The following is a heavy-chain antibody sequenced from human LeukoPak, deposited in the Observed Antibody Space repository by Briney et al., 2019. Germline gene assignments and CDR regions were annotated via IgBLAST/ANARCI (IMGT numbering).Heavy chain of an antibody. V-gene: IGHV4-59*08. D-gene: IGHD6-19*01. CDR3: ARLGHSSGWYPHVDY. Sequence: SETLSLTCTVSGDSISSYYWSWIRQPPGKGLEWIGYIYYSGSTNYNPSLKSRVTISVDTSKNQFSLKLSSVTAADTAVYYCARLGHSSGWYPHVDYWGQGTLVTVSS. CDR1: GDSISSYY. J-gene: IGHJ4*02. CDR2: IYYSGST.